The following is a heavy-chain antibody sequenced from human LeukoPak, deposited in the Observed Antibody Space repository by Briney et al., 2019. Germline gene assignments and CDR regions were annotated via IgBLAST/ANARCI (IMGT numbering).Heavy chain of an antibody. V-gene: IGHV3-13*01. Sequence: GGSLRLSCAASGFTFSSYEMHWVRQGTGKGLEWVSAIGDAGDTYYAGSVKGRFTISRENAKNSLYLQMNSLRAGDTAVYYCARGYYGSGSYYTNLYYYYGMDVWGQGTTVTVSS. CDR3: ARGYYGSGSYYTNLYYYYGMDV. J-gene: IGHJ6*02. D-gene: IGHD3-10*01. CDR1: GFTFSSYE. CDR2: IGDAGDT.